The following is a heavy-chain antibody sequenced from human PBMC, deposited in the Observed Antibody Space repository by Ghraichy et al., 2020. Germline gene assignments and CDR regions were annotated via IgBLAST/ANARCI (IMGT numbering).Heavy chain of an antibody. D-gene: IGHD2-2*01. CDR2: ISGSGGST. CDR1: GFTFSSYA. Sequence: GGSLRLSCAASGFTFSSYAMSWVRQAPGKGLEWVSAISGSGGSTYYADSVKGRFTISRDNSKNTLYLQMNSLRAEDTAVYYCAKELGYCSSTSCYDDYWGQGTLVTVSS. J-gene: IGHJ4*02. CDR3: AKELGYCSSTSCYDDY. V-gene: IGHV3-23*01.